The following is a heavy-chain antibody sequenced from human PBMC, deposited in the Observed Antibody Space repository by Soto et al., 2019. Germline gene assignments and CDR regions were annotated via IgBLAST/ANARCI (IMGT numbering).Heavy chain of an antibody. CDR2: TYYRYKWYN. J-gene: IGHJ6*03. D-gene: IGHD3-9*01. CDR3: AREEVEYYDILTGYSSGYYYYYMDV. Sequence: PSETLSLTCAISWDSVPSNSAAWNWIRQSPSRGLEWLGRTYYRYKWYNDYAVSVKSRITNNPDTSKNQYSLQLNSVTPEDTAVYYCAREEVEYYDILTGYSSGYYYYYMDVWGKGTTVTVSS. CDR1: WDSVPSNSAA. V-gene: IGHV6-1*01.